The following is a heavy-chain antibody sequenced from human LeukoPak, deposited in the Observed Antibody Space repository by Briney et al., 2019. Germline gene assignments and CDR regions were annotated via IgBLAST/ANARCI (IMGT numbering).Heavy chain of an antibody. D-gene: IGHD6-19*01. V-gene: IGHV1-69*04. CDR1: GGTFSSYA. Sequence: SVKVSCKASGGTFSSYAISWVRQAPGQGLEWMGRIIPILGIANYAQKFQGRVTITADKSTSTAYMELSSLRSEDTAVYYCARALSGWHIDYWGQGTLVTVSS. CDR2: IIPILGIA. J-gene: IGHJ4*02. CDR3: ARALSGWHIDY.